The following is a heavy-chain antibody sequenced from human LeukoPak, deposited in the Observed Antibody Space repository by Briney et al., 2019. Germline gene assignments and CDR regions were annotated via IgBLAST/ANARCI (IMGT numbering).Heavy chain of an antibody. CDR1: GYSISSGYY. V-gene: IGHV4-38-2*01. Sequence: SETLSLTCAVSGYSISSGYYWGWIRQAPGKGLEWIGSIYHSGRTYYNPSLKSRVTISVDTSKNQSALKLSSVTAPDTAVYYCARVKVPAAPNDAFDIWGQGTMVTVSS. D-gene: IGHD2-2*01. CDR3: ARVKVPAAPNDAFDI. CDR2: IYHSGRT. J-gene: IGHJ3*02.